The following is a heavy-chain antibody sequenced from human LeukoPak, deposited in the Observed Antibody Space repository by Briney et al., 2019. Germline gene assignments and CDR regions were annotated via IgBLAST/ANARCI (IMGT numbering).Heavy chain of an antibody. Sequence: GGSLRLSCAASGFTFSSYGMHWVRQAPGKGLEWVAVISYDGSNKYYADSVKGRFTISRDNSKNTLYLQMNSLRAEDTAVYYCARVRGAIVVVPAAYDYWGQGTLVTVSS. CDR3: ARVRGAIVVVPAAYDY. CDR2: ISYDGSNK. V-gene: IGHV3-30*03. J-gene: IGHJ4*02. D-gene: IGHD2-2*01. CDR1: GFTFSSYG.